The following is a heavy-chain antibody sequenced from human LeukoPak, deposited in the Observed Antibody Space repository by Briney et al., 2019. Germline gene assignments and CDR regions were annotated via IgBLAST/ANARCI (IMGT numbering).Heavy chain of an antibody. CDR3: ARDLYSSGWPTLFY. J-gene: IGHJ4*02. CDR2: INAGNGNT. V-gene: IGHV1-3*01. Sequence: ASVTVSFTASGYTFTSYAMHWVRQAPGQRLEWMGWINAGNGNTKYSQKFQGRVTITRDTSASTAYMELSSLRSEDTAVYYCARDLYSSGWPTLFYWGQGTLVTVSS. CDR1: GYTFTSYA. D-gene: IGHD6-19*01.